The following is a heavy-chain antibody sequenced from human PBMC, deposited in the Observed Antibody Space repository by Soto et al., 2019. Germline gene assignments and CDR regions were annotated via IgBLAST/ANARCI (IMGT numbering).Heavy chain of an antibody. CDR1: GENIVNNSYL. V-gene: IGHV4-39*01. CDR2: IYYSGKS. Sequence: SETKSHTYTVAGENIVNNSYLWPRKNQPPGKGLEWIGSIYYSGKSFYNPSLKSRVTMSVDTSKNQFSLNLSSVTAADTAVYYCVSRHGLTADAYYWGQGTLVTGSP. J-gene: IGHJ4*02. D-gene: IGHD2-21*02. CDR3: VSRHGLTADAYY.